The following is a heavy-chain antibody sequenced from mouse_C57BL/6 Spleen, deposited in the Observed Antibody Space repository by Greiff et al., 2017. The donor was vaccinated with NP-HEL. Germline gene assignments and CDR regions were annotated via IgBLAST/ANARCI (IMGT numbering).Heavy chain of an antibody. CDR2: ISNGGGST. V-gene: IGHV5-12*01. D-gene: IGHD4-1*01. J-gene: IGHJ4*01. CDR3: ARGALAGKAMDY. Sequence: EVKVEESGGGLVQPGGSLKLSCAASGFTFSDYYMYWVRQTPEKRLEWVAYISNGGGSTYYPDTVKGRFTISRDNAKNTLYLQMSRLKSEDTAMYYCARGALAGKAMDYWGQGTSVTVSS. CDR1: GFTFSDYY.